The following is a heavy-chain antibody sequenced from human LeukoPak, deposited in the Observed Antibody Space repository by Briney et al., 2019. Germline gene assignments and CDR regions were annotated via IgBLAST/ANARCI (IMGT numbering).Heavy chain of an antibody. CDR1: GYTLSRYL. J-gene: IGHJ4*02. D-gene: IGHD3-10*01. Sequence: GESLRLSCAPSGYTLSRYLMHWVRQTPGKGLVWVARTDEQGSITDYAASVRGRFTISRDNAKNTLYLQMNSLRAEDTAVYYCARDEGGSGSYWGQGALVTVSS. CDR3: ARDEGGSGSY. V-gene: IGHV3-74*01. CDR2: TDEQGSIT.